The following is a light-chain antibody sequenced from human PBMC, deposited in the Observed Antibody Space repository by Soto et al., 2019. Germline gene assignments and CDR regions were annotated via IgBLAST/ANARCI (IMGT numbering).Light chain of an antibody. Sequence: DIQMTQSPSALSASVGDTVTITCRASQSVSDSLAWYQVKPGEAPNLLIFDDSNLETGVPSRFSGSGSGTEFSLTIRGLQPDDFATYYCQQYDYSRTFGQGTKVDIK. J-gene: IGKJ1*01. CDR1: QSVSDS. CDR3: QQYDYSRT. V-gene: IGKV1-5*01. CDR2: DDS.